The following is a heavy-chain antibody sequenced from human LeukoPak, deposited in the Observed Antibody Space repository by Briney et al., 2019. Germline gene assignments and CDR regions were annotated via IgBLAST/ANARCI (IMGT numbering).Heavy chain of an antibody. CDR3: AKDRTVGASYWYFDL. V-gene: IGHV3-23*01. CDR1: GFTFSSYT. D-gene: IGHD1-26*01. Sequence: GGSLRLSCAASGFTFSSYTMSWVRQAPGKGLEWVSTITTSDGNTYYADSVKGRFTISRDSSKNTLFLHMNTLRAEDTAIYYCAKDRTVGASYWYFDLWGRGTLVTVSS. CDR2: ITTSDGNT. J-gene: IGHJ2*01.